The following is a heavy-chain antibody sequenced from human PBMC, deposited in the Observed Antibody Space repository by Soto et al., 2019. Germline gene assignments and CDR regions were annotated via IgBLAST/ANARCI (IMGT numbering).Heavy chain of an antibody. J-gene: IGHJ6*02. V-gene: IGHV3-30-3*01. Sequence: QVQLVESGGGVVQPGRSLRFSWAAPGFTFSSYAMHWVRQAPGKGLGWVAVISYDGSNKYYADSVKGRFTISRDNSKNTLYLQMNSLRAEDTAVYYCARDYYRFNSGYGFSMDVWGQGTTVTVSS. CDR1: GFTFSSYA. D-gene: IGHD5-12*01. CDR3: ARDYYRFNSGYGFSMDV. CDR2: ISYDGSNK.